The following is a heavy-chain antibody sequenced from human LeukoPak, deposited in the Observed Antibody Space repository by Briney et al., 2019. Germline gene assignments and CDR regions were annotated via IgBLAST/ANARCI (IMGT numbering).Heavy chain of an antibody. V-gene: IGHV4-59*01. J-gene: IGHJ3*02. CDR1: GVSISSYY. CDR2: IYYSGST. Sequence: SETLSLTCTVSGVSISSYYWSWIRQPPGKGLEWIGYIYYSGSTNYNPSLKSRVTISVDPSKNQFSLKLSSVTAADTAVYYCASEVAVTTSGDAFDIWGQGTMVTVSS. D-gene: IGHD4-17*01. CDR3: ASEVAVTTSGDAFDI.